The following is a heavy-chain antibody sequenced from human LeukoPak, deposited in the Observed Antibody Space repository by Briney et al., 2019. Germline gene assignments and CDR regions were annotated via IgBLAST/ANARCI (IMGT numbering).Heavy chain of an antibody. V-gene: IGHV1-69*02. CDR2: IIPILGIA. CDR3: ARSLRDFWSGYHDY. J-gene: IGHJ4*02. Sequence: SVKVSCKASGGTFSSYTISWVRQAPGQGLEWMGRIIPILGIANYAQKFQGRVTITADKSTSKAYMELSSLRSEDTAVYYCARSLRDFWSGYHDYWGQGTLVTVSS. D-gene: IGHD3-3*01. CDR1: GGTFSSYT.